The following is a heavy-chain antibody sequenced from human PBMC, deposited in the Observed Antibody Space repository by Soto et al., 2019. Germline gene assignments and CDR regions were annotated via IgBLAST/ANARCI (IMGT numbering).Heavy chain of an antibody. V-gene: IGHV1-18*01. CDR2: ISAYNGNT. Sequence: GASVKVSCKASGYTFTSYGISWVRQAPGQGLEWMGWISAYNGNTNYAQKLLGRVTMTTDTSTSTAYMELRSLRSDDTAVYYCAKGRYSWSYLLLAFDIWGQGTMVTVSS. CDR1: GYTFTSYG. CDR3: AKGRYSWSYLLLAFDI. J-gene: IGHJ3*02. D-gene: IGHD1-26*01.